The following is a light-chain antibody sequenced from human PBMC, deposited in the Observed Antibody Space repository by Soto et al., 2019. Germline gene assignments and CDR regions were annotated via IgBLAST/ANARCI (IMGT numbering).Light chain of an antibody. CDR3: QQYNSYWT. Sequence: DIQMTQSPSTLSASVGDRVTITCRASQSISSWLAWYQQSPGRAPKLLIYDASTLKSGVPSRFSGSGSGTEFTLTISSLQPDDFATYYCQQYNSYWTFGQGTKVDIK. CDR2: DAS. CDR1: QSISSW. V-gene: IGKV1-5*01. J-gene: IGKJ1*01.